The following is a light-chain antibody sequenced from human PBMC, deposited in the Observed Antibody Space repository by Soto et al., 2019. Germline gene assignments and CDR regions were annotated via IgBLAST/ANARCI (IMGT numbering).Light chain of an antibody. CDR2: GSF. CDR1: QSVYSN. CDR3: QQFNQWPLT. Sequence: EIVMTQSPATLSVSPGERVTLSCRASQSVYSNLDWYQQKPGQAPRLLIHGSFTRATGIPARFSGSGSGTEFTLTISSLQSEDFAVYYCQQFNQWPLTFGGGTKVDIK. V-gene: IGKV3-15*01. J-gene: IGKJ4*01.